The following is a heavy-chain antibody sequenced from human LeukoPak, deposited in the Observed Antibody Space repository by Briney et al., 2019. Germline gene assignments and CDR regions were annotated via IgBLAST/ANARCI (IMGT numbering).Heavy chain of an antibody. J-gene: IGHJ5*02. D-gene: IGHD3-10*01. CDR3: ARARDYSLGNWFDP. CDR1: GFTFSSYL. V-gene: IGHV3-74*01. Sequence: GGSLRLSCAASGFTFSSYLMHWVRQDPGKGLVWVSRINTDGSTTTYADSVKGRFTISRDNAKNTLYLQMNSLRAEDTAVYYCARARDYSLGNWFDPWGQGTLVTVSS. CDR2: INTDGSTT.